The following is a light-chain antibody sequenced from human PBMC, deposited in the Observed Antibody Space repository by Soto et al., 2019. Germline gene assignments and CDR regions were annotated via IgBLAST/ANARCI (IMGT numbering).Light chain of an antibody. V-gene: IGLV2-14*01. Sequence: QSALTQPASVSGSPGQSITISCTGTSSDVGGYNYVSWYQQHPGKAPKLMIYEVSNRPSGVSNRFSGSKSGNTASLTISGLQAEDDADYYCISYTSSLYVFGTGTKLTVL. CDR2: EVS. CDR3: ISYTSSLYV. CDR1: SSDVGGYNY. J-gene: IGLJ1*01.